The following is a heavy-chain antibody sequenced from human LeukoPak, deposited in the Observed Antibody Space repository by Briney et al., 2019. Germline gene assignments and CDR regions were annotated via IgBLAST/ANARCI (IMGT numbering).Heavy chain of an antibody. CDR2: ISWNSGSI. Sequence: PGGSLRLSCAASGFTFDDYAMHWVRQAPGKGLEWVSGISWNSGSIGYADSVKGRFTISRDNAKNSLYLQMNSLRAEDTALYYCAKDSSGGIDYWGQGTLVTVSS. CDR1: GFTFDDYA. J-gene: IGHJ4*02. CDR3: AKDSSGGIDY. V-gene: IGHV3-9*01. D-gene: IGHD6-19*01.